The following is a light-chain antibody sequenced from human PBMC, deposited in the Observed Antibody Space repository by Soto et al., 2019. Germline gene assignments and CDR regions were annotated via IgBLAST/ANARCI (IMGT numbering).Light chain of an antibody. V-gene: IGKV4-1*01. J-gene: IGKJ4*01. CDR2: WAS. CDR1: QSVLHRSNNKNY. Sequence: DIVMTQSPDSLAVSLGERATINCKSSQSVLHRSNNKNYLAGYQQKTGQPPRLLISWASTRESGVPDRFRGSGSGTDFTITINGLQTDDVAVDYGQQYYDSLVLSFGGGTKVELK. CDR3: QQYYDSLVLS.